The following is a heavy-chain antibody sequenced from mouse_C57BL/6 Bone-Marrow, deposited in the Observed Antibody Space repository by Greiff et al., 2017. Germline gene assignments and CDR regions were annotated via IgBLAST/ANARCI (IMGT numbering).Heavy chain of an antibody. CDR1: GYTFTSYW. D-gene: IGHD2-4*01. CDR3: ARGGGLPYAMDY. V-gene: IGHV1-53*01. Sequence: QVQLKQPGTELVKPGASVKLSCKASGYTFTSYWMHWVKQRPGQGLEWIGNINPSNGGTNYNEKFKSKATLTVDKSSSTAYMQLSSLTSEDSAVXYCARGGGLPYAMDYWGQGTSVTVSS. CDR2: INPSNGGT. J-gene: IGHJ4*01.